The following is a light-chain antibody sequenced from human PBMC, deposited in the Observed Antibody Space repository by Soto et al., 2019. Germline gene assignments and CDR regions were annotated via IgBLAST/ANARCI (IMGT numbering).Light chain of an antibody. J-gene: IGKJ4*01. CDR3: QQYGSSPLT. Sequence: EIVLTQSPGTLSLSPGERATLSCRASQSVSSSYLAWYQQKPGQAPRLLIYGASSRATGIPDRFSGSGSGTDFTLTISRLEPEDFALYYCQQYGSSPLTFGGGTEVDIK. CDR1: QSVSSSY. V-gene: IGKV3-20*01. CDR2: GAS.